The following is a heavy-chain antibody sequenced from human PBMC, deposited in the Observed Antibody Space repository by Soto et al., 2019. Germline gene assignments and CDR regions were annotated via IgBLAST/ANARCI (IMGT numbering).Heavy chain of an antibody. Sequence: ASVKVSCKASGYTFTSYGISWVRQAPGQGLEWMGWISAYNGNTNYAQKLQGRVTMTTDTSTSTAYMELRSLRSDDTAVYYCAREGLHLFAGANYYHDGMDVWGQGTTVTVSS. J-gene: IGHJ6*02. CDR3: AREGLHLFAGANYYHDGMDV. CDR2: ISAYNGNT. CDR1: GYTFTSYG. V-gene: IGHV1-18*01. D-gene: IGHD3-16*01.